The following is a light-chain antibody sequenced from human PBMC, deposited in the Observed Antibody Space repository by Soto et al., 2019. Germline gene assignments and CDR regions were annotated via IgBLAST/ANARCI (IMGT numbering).Light chain of an antibody. CDR3: QQYSTWPRT. CDR2: DTS. Sequence: EIVMTQSPATLSVSPGERVTLSCRASQSVSRFLAWYQQRPGQAPRLLIYDTSTRATGVPARFSGSGSGTEFILTISSLQSEDFAIYYCQQYSTWPRTFGQGTKVEIK. V-gene: IGKV3-15*01. J-gene: IGKJ1*01. CDR1: QSVSRF.